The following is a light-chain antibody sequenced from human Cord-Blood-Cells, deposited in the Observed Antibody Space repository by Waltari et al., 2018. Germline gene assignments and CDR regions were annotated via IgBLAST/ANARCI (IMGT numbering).Light chain of an antibody. CDR2: EGS. CDR1: SSDVGSYNL. V-gene: IGLV2-23*01. Sequence: QSALTQPASVPGSPGQSITISCTGTSSDVGSYNLVSWYQQHPGTAPKLMIYEGSKRPSGVSNRFSGSKSGNTASLTISGLQAEDEADYYCCSYAGSSTVVFGGGTKLTVL. J-gene: IGLJ2*01. CDR3: CSYAGSSTVV.